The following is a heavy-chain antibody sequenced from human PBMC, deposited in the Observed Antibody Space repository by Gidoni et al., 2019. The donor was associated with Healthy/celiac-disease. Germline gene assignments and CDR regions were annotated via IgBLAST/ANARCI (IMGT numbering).Heavy chain of an antibody. CDR3: ARGSSTSDDAFDI. Sequence: QLQLPESGPGLVKPSETLSLTCTVSGGSISSSSYYWGWIRQPPGKGLEWIGSIYYSGSTYYNPSLKSRVTISVDTSKNQFSLKLSSVTAADTAVYYCARGSSTSDDAFDIWGQGTMVTVSS. CDR1: GGSISSSSYY. CDR2: IYYSGST. J-gene: IGHJ3*02. D-gene: IGHD2-2*01. V-gene: IGHV4-39*01.